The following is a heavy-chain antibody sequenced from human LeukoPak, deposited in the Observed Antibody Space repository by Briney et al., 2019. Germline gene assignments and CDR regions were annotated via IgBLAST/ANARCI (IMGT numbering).Heavy chain of an antibody. J-gene: IGHJ4*02. V-gene: IGHV1-46*01. D-gene: IGHD2-21*02. CDR2: INPSGGST. CDR1: GYTLTELS. Sequence: AASVKVSCKVSGYTLTELSMHWVRQAPGQGLEWMGIINPSGGSTSYAQKFQGRVTMTRDTSTSTVYMELSSLRSEDTAVYYCARGSVVTAIPFNFDYWGQGTLVTVSS. CDR3: ARGSVVTAIPFNFDY.